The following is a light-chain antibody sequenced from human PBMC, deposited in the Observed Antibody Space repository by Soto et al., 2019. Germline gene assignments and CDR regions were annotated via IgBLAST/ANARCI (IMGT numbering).Light chain of an antibody. V-gene: IGLV2-14*03. Sequence: QSVLTQPASVSGSPGQSITISCTGTSSDVGGYNYVSWYQHHPGKVPQLMIYDVSNQPSGVSNRFSGSKSGNTASLTISGLQAEDEADYYCYSYTSSNTSVCGTGTKVTV. CDR3: YSYTSSNTSV. CDR2: DVS. J-gene: IGLJ1*01. CDR1: SSDVGGYNY.